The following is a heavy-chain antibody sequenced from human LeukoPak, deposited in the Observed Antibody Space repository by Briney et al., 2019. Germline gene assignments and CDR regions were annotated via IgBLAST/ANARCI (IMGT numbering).Heavy chain of an antibody. CDR2: IYYSGST. V-gene: IGHV4-39*07. CDR1: GGSISSSSYY. J-gene: IGHJ4*02. CDR3: ARINPVGGVIAKPFDY. D-gene: IGHD3-16*02. Sequence: PSETLSLTCTVSGGSISSSSYYWGWIRQPPGKGLEWIGSIYYSGSTYYNPSLKSRVTISVDTSKNQFSLKLSSVTAADTAVYYCARINPVGGVIAKPFDYWGQGTLVTVSS.